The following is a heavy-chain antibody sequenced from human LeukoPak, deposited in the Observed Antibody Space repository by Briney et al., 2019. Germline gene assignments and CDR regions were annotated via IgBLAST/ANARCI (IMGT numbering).Heavy chain of an antibody. Sequence: TGGSLRLSCAAPGFTFSDYYMSWIPQAPGKGLGWVSYISSSGSTIYYADSVKGRFTISRDNAKNSLYLQMNSLRAEDTAVYYCEGVGYDSSGYLVGYWGQGTLVTVSS. CDR3: EGVGYDSSGYLVGY. J-gene: IGHJ4*02. CDR2: ISSSGSTI. D-gene: IGHD3-22*01. V-gene: IGHV3-11*01. CDR1: GFTFSDYY.